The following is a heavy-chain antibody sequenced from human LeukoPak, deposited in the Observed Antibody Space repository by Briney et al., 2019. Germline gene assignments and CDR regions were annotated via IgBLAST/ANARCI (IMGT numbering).Heavy chain of an antibody. J-gene: IGHJ4*02. CDR3: AGGVQGAGPFDY. CDR2: ISNSGSLI. D-gene: IGHD3-16*01. CDR1: GFTFSDYN. Sequence: GGSLRLSCAASGFTFSDYNMSWVRQAPGKGREWLSYISNSGSLIYYTDSVKGRFTISRDNAKNSLYLQMNSLRAEDTAVYYCAGGVQGAGPFDYWGEGTLVTVSS. V-gene: IGHV3-11*01.